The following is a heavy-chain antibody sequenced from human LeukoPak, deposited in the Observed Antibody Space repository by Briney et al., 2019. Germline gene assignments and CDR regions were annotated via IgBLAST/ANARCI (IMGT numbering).Heavy chain of an antibody. CDR3: ARDDRWLQFNN. Sequence: GGSLRLSCAASGFTFNNYGMHWVRQAPGKGLEGVAFIRYNGNNQYYADSVKGRFTISRDNSKNTLYLQINSLRAEDTAVYFCARDDRWLQFNNWDQGTLVTVSS. D-gene: IGHD5-24*01. J-gene: IGHJ4*02. CDR1: GFTFNNYG. CDR2: IRYNGNNQ. V-gene: IGHV3-30*02.